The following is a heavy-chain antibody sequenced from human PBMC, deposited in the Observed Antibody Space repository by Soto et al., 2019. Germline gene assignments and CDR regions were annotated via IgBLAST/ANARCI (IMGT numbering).Heavy chain of an antibody. CDR2: IIPIFGTA. CDR3: ASGLDSSCWSPHGWLDP. J-gene: IGHJ5*01. CDR1: GGTFSSYA. D-gene: IGHD6-13*01. Sequence: SVKVSCKASGGTFSSYAISWVRQAPGQGLEWMGGIIPIFGTANYAQKFQGRVTITADESTSTAYMELSSLRSEDTAVYYCASGLDSSCWSPHGWLDPWGQGTMVTVSS. V-gene: IGHV1-69*13.